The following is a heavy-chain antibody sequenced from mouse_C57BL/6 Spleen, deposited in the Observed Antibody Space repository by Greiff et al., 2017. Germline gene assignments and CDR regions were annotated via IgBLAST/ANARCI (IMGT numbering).Heavy chain of an antibody. CDR3: ARDYGSSGFAY. J-gene: IGHJ3*01. CDR2: IYPGDSDT. D-gene: IGHD1-1*01. Sequence: QVQLQQSGAELVKPGASVKISCKASGYAFSSYWMNWVKQRPGKGLEWIGQIYPGDSDTNYNAKFKGKATLTADKSSSTAYMQLSSLTSEDSAVYFCARDYGSSGFAYWGQGTLVTVSA. CDR1: GYAFSSYW. V-gene: IGHV1-80*01.